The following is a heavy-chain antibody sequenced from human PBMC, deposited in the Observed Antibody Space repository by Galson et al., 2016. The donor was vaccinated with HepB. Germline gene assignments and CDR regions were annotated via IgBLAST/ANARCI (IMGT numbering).Heavy chain of an antibody. J-gene: IGHJ4*02. Sequence: SLRLSCAASGFTFRSYVMNWVRQAPGKGLEWVSSTSSGSSYIYYADSVKGRFTNSRDNAKNSLHLQMNSLRAEDTAVYYCARNRLGWSLLEAIDSWGQGTLVTVSS. CDR1: GFTFRSYV. CDR2: TSSGSSYI. D-gene: IGHD2-15*01. V-gene: IGHV3-21*01. CDR3: ARNRLGWSLLEAIDS.